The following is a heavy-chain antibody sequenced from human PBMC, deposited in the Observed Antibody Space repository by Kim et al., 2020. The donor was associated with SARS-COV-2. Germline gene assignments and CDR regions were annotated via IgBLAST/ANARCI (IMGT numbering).Heavy chain of an antibody. CDR3: ARDPLGDGYSFSDY. CDR1: ELPVSSNH. V-gene: IGHV3-53*01. CDR2: IYSGGTT. J-gene: IGHJ4*02. Sequence: GSLRLSCAASELPVSSNHMNLVRQAPGKGLEWVSVIYSGGTTSYADSVKGRFTISRDSTKNTVNLQMNSLRADDAAVYYCARDPLGDGYSFSDYWGQGTLVTVSS. D-gene: IGHD4-4*01.